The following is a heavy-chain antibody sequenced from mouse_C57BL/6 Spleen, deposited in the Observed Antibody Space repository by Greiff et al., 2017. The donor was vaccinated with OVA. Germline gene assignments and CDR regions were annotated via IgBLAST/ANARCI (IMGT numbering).Heavy chain of an antibody. CDR1: GYAFSSSW. J-gene: IGHJ4*01. CDR3: ARDGNLYYYAMDY. V-gene: IGHV1-82*01. CDR2: IYPGDGDT. D-gene: IGHD2-1*01. Sequence: VQLQQSGPELVQPGASVKISCKASGYAFSSSWMNWVKQRPGKGLEWIGRIYPGDGDTNYNGKFKGKATLTADKSSSTAYMQLSSLTSEDSAVYFCARDGNLYYYAMDYWGQGTSVTVSS.